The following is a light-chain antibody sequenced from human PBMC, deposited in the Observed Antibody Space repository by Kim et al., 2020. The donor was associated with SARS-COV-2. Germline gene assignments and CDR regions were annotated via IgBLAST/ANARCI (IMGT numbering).Light chain of an antibody. J-gene: IGLJ1*01. V-gene: IGLV2-14*03. CDR1: RRDVGAYKY. Sequence: QSITISCPGSRRDVGAYKYVSWYQQHPGKAPKLMIYDVSNRPSGVSNRFSGSKSGNTASLTISGLQAEDEADYYCSSYTSSSTNYVFGTGTKVTVL. CDR2: DVS. CDR3: SSYTSSSTNYV.